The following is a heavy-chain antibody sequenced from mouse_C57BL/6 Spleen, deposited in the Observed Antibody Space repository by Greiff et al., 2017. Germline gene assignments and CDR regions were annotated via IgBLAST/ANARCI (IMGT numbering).Heavy chain of an antibody. CDR2: FYPGRGSI. Sequence: QVQLQQSGAELVKPGASVTLSCTASGYTFTEYTIPWVKQRSGPGLEWLGWFYPGRGSIKYNEKFKDKATLTADTSSSTVLMELSRLTSEDSAVYFCARHHFDYWGQGTTLTVSS. J-gene: IGHJ2*01. CDR3: ARHHFDY. CDR1: GYTFTEYT. V-gene: IGHV1-62-2*01.